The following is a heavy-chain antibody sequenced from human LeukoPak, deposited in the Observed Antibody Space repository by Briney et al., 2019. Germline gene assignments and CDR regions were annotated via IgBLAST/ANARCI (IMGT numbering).Heavy chain of an antibody. D-gene: IGHD3-22*01. V-gene: IGHV1-2*02. Sequence: GASVKVSCKASGYTFTGYYMHWVRQAPGQGLEWMGWINPNSGGTNYAQKFQGRVTMTRDTSISTAYMELSRLRSDDTAVYYCARVPSSGYYYDDYWGQGTLVTVSS. CDR1: GYTFTGYY. J-gene: IGHJ4*02. CDR2: INPNSGGT. CDR3: ARVPSSGYYYDDY.